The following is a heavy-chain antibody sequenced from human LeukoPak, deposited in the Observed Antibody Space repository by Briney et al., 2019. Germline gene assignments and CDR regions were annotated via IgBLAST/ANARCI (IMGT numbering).Heavy chain of an antibody. J-gene: IGHJ4*02. CDR1: GGSISSSSYY. Sequence: KTSETLSLTCTVSGGSISSSSYYWGWIRQPPGKGLEWIGNIYYSGSTYYNPSLKSRVTISVDTSKNQFSLKLNSVTAADTAVYYCARGPGYSYGYPYYFDYWGQGTLVTVSS. V-gene: IGHV4-39*07. D-gene: IGHD5-18*01. CDR3: ARGPGYSYGYPYYFDY. CDR2: IYYSGST.